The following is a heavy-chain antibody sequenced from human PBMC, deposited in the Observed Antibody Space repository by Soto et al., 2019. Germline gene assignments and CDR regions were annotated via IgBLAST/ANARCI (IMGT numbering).Heavy chain of an antibody. V-gene: IGHV1-69*13. CDR1: GGTFSSYA. CDR3: AREELANYYYYGMDV. Sequence: SVKVSCQASGGTFSSYAISWVRQAPGQGLEWMGGIIPIFGTANYAQKFQGRVTITADESTSTAYMELSSLRSEDTAAYYCAREELANYYYYGMDVWGQGTTVTVSS. D-gene: IGHD3-3*02. J-gene: IGHJ6*02. CDR2: IIPIFGTA.